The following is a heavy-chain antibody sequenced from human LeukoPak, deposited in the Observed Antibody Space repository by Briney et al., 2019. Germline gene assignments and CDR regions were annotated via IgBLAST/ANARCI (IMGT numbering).Heavy chain of an antibody. D-gene: IGHD1-26*01. J-gene: IGHJ6*03. CDR1: GGSISSGSYY. CDR2: IYAGGST. CDR3: ARRGSYRHYYYYMDV. Sequence: SETLSLTRTVSGGSISSGSYYWSWIRQPAGKGLEWIGRIYAGGSTNYNPSLKSRVTISVDTSKNQFSLKLSSVTAADTAVYYCARRGSYRHYYYYMDVWGKGTTVTVSS. V-gene: IGHV4-61*02.